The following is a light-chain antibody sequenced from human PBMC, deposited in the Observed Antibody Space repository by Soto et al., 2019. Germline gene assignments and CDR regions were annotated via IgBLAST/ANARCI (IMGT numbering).Light chain of an antibody. J-gene: IGKJ1*01. Sequence: DIQMTQSPSSLSASVGDRITITCRASQSISNYLNWYQHKPGKAPKLLIYAASSLQSGVPSRFSGSGSGTEFTLTISSLQPEDFATYYCQQSYDTPRTFGQGTKVEIK. CDR2: AAS. V-gene: IGKV1-39*01. CDR3: QQSYDTPRT. CDR1: QSISNY.